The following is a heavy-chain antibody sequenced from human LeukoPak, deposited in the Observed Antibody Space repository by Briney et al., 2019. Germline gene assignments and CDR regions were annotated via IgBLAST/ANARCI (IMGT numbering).Heavy chain of an antibody. CDR3: ARSTRILEWLSDAFDI. V-gene: IGHV3-30-3*01. D-gene: IGHD3-3*01. Sequence: GGSLRLSCAASGLTFSNYTIHWVRQTPGKGLEWVAVVSYDGNNKYYADSVKGRFTISRDSSKKKLYLQMNSLRADDSAVYCCARSTRILEWLSDAFDIWGQGTMVTVSS. CDR2: VSYDGNNK. J-gene: IGHJ3*02. CDR1: GLTFSNYT.